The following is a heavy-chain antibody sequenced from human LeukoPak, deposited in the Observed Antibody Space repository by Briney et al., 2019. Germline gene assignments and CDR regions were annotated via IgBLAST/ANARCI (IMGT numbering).Heavy chain of an antibody. J-gene: IGHJ4*02. D-gene: IGHD6-19*01. CDR3: ATLASGWYGGGYFDY. CDR1: GFTFSSYS. V-gene: IGHV3-21*01. CDR2: ISSSSSYI. Sequence: GGSLRLSCAASGFTFSSYSMNWVRQAPGKGLEWVSSISSSSSYIYYADSVKGRFTISRDNAKNSLYLQMNSLRAEDTAVYYCATLASGWYGGGYFDYWGQGTLVTVSS.